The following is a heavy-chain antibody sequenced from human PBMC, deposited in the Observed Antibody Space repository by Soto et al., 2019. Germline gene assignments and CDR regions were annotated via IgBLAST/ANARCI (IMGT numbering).Heavy chain of an antibody. V-gene: IGHV3-7*01. D-gene: IGHD3-22*01. CDR2: IKQDGTEK. J-gene: IGHJ4*02. CDR1: GFTFSSYW. CDR3: ARLGPGYYDSSGSYYFDY. Sequence: EVQLVESGEGLAQPGGSLRLSCAASGFTFSSYWMSCVRQAPGKGLEWVANIKQDGTEKYYVDSVKGRFTISRDNAKNSLYLQMNSLRAEDTAVYYCARLGPGYYDSSGSYYFDYWGQGTLVTVSS.